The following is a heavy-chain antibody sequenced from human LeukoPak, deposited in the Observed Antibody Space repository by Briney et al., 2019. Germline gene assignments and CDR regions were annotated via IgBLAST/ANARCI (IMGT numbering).Heavy chain of an antibody. CDR3: ARVPAYSSSWYKYFQH. V-gene: IGHV4-34*01. Sequence: SSGTLSLTCAVYGGSFSGCYWSWIRQPPGKGLEWIGEINHSGSTNYNPSLKSRVTISVDTSKDQFSLKLSSVTAADTAVYYCARVPAYSSSWYKYFQHWGQGTLVTVSS. J-gene: IGHJ1*01. CDR2: INHSGST. CDR1: GGSFSGCY. D-gene: IGHD6-13*01.